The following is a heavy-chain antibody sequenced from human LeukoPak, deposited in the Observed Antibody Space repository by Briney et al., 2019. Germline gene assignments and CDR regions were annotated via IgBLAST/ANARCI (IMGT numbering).Heavy chain of an antibody. CDR3: AKTEAPAAVRAGSDY. CDR1: GFTFSNYG. J-gene: IGHJ4*02. CDR2: ISGSGSAT. D-gene: IGHD2-2*02. V-gene: IGHV3-23*01. Sequence: GGPPRLSCAASGFTFSNYGMSWVRQAPGKGLEWVSTISGSGSATYNAGSVKGRFTTSRDNSNNTLYLQMNSLRAEDTAVYYCAKTEAPAAVRAGSDYWGQGTLVTVSS.